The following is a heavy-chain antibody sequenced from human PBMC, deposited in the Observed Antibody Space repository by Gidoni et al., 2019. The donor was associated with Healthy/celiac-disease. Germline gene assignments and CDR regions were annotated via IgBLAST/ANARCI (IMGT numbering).Heavy chain of an antibody. J-gene: IGHJ4*02. D-gene: IGHD5-12*01. CDR3: ASQSRDGYNRPSDY. CDR1: GGTFSSYA. Sequence: QVQLVQSGAEVKKPGSSVKVSCKASGGTFSSYAISWVRQAPGQGLEWMGRIIPILGIANYAQKFQGRVTITADKSTSTAYMELSSLRSEDTAVYYCASQSRDGYNRPSDYWGQGTLVTVSS. V-gene: IGHV1-69*04. CDR2: IIPILGIA.